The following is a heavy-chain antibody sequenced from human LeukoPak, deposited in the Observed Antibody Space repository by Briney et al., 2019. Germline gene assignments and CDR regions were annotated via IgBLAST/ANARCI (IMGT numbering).Heavy chain of an antibody. CDR3: ARLGGYDSDY. V-gene: IGHV5-10-1*01. J-gene: IGHJ4*02. CDR2: FAPSDSYS. CDR1: VYSFTNYW. D-gene: IGHD5-12*01. Sequence: GGSLKISCKGSVYSFTNYWISWVRQMPGKGLEWMGAFAPSDSYSKYSPSFQGHVTISADKSISTAYLQWSSLKASDTAMYYCARLGGYDSDYWGQGTLVTVSS.